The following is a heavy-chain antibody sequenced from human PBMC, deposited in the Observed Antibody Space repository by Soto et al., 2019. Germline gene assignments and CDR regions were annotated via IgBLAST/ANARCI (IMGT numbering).Heavy chain of an antibody. CDR3: ASSPRGYCSSTSFLELGNYYGMDF. Sequence: GESLRISCKGSGYSFTSYWISWVRQMPGKGLEWMGRIDPSDSYTNYSPSFQGHVTISADKSISTAYLQWSSLKASDTAMYYCASSPRGYCSSTSFLELGNYYGMDFWCPATTGTLFS. V-gene: IGHV5-10-1*01. CDR2: IDPSDSYT. D-gene: IGHD2-2*01. J-gene: IGHJ6*02. CDR1: GYSFTSYW.